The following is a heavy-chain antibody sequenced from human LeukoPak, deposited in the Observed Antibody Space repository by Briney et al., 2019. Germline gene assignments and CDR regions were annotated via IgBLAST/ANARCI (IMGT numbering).Heavy chain of an antibody. V-gene: IGHV3-30*18. J-gene: IGHJ4*02. Sequence: PGRSLRLSCAASGFTFSSYGMHWVRQAPGKGLEWVALISFDGSNQYYADSVKGRFTISRDTSKNTLYLQMNSLRAEDTAVYYCAKPPEVGATVGYFDYWGQGTLVTVSS. CDR3: AKPPEVGATVGYFDY. CDR1: GFTFSSYG. CDR2: ISFDGSNQ. D-gene: IGHD1-26*01.